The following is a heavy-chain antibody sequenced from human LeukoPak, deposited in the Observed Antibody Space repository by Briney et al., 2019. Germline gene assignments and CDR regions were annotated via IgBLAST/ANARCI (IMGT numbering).Heavy chain of an antibody. CDR3: AREYSGYDAYYFDY. CDR2: IIPIFGTA. D-gene: IGHD5-12*01. V-gene: IGHV1-69*05. Sequence: SVKVSCXAPGGTFSSYAISWVRQAPGQGLEWMGMIIPIFGTANFAQKFQGRLTITTDESTSTAYMELSSLRSEDTAVYYCAREYSGYDAYYFDYWGQGTLVTVSS. J-gene: IGHJ4*02. CDR1: GGTFSSYA.